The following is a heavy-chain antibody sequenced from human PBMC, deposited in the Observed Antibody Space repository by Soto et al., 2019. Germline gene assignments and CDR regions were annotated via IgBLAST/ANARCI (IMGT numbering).Heavy chain of an antibody. V-gene: IGHV2-5*02. CDR2: IYWDDDK. J-gene: IGHJ4*02. D-gene: IGHD3-3*01. CDR3: AHRVLREVFGFVTTAASYFDF. CDR1: GFSLTTSGVG. Sequence: QITLNESGPTVVNPTEPLTLTCTFSGFSLTTSGVGVGWVRQSPGKAPEWLAFIYWDDDKRYSTSLNSRLTITKGPSENQVVLTMASVEPADTATYYCAHRVLREVFGFVTTAASYFDFWGQGTPVVVSS.